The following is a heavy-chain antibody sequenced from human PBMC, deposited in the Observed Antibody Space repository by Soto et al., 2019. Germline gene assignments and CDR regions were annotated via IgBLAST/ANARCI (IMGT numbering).Heavy chain of an antibody. Sequence: QVQLVQSGAEVMKPGASVKVSCKASGYTFSSYGISWVRQAPGQGLEWMGWISAYNGNTNYAQKLQGRVTMTTDTSTSTAYMEVRSLRSDDTAVNYCARSIAAAVDLDYWGQGTLVTVSS. CDR2: ISAYNGNT. D-gene: IGHD6-13*01. CDR1: GYTFSSYG. V-gene: IGHV1-18*01. J-gene: IGHJ4*02. CDR3: ARSIAAAVDLDY.